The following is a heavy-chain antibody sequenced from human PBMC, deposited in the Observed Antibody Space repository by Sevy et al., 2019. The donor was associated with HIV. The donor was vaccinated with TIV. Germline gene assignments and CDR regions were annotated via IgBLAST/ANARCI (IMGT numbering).Heavy chain of an antibody. Sequence: GGSLRLSCAASGFTFSSYAMHWVRQAPGKGLEWVAVISYDGSNKYYADSVKGRFTISRDNSKNTLYLQMNSLRAEDTAVYYCARGRGPLYCDSSGSLAYYFDYWGQGTLVTVSS. J-gene: IGHJ4*02. CDR1: GFTFSSYA. V-gene: IGHV3-30-3*01. D-gene: IGHD3-22*01. CDR3: ARGRGPLYCDSSGSLAYYFDY. CDR2: ISYDGSNK.